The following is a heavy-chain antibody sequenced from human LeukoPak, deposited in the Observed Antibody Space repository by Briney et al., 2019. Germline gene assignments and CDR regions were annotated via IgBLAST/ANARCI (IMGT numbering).Heavy chain of an antibody. Sequence: GESLKISCKGSGYSFTRYWIGWERQMPGKGLEWMGIIYPGDSNTRYSPSFQGQVTISDDKSISTAYLQWSSLKASDTAMYYCARRRRDDYTLGAYLDYWGQGTLVTVPS. D-gene: IGHD5-24*01. CDR1: GYSFTRYW. V-gene: IGHV5-51*01. J-gene: IGHJ4*02. CDR3: ARRRRDDYTLGAYLDY. CDR2: IYPGDSNT.